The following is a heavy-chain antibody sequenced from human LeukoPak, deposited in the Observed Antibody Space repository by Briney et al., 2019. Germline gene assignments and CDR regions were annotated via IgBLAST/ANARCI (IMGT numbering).Heavy chain of an antibody. CDR2: IFGNGVST. D-gene: IGHD3-9*01. V-gene: IGHV3-23*01. CDR1: GFTFRNYA. Sequence: GGSLRRSCAASGFTFRNYAMSWVRQAPGKGLEWVSAIFGNGVSTYYADSVQGRFTISRDNSKNTLYLQMNSLRAADTALYYCTKWGDYDGSTGYYDSDYWGQGTLVTVSS. CDR3: TKWGDYDGSTGYYDSDY. J-gene: IGHJ4*02.